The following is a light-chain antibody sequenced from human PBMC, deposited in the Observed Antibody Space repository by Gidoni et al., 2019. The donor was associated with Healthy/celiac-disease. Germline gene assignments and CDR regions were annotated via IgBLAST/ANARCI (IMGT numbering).Light chain of an antibody. CDR2: SNN. CDR3: AAWDDSLNGL. V-gene: IGLV1-44*01. CDR1: SSNIGSNT. J-gene: IGLJ2*01. Sequence: QSVLTQPTSASGTPGQRVTISCSGSSSNIGSNTVNWYQHLPGTAPTLLIYSNNQRPSGVPDRFSGSKSVTSASLAISGLQSEDEADYYCAAWDDSLNGLFGGGTKLTVL.